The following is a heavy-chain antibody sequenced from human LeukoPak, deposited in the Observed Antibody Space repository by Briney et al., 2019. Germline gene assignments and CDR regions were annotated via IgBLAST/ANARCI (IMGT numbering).Heavy chain of an antibody. D-gene: IGHD1-1*01. CDR2: VYYTGNT. CDR1: GGSISGSTYY. CDR3: ARDGSDNWGLLDY. J-gene: IGHJ4*02. V-gene: IGHV4-39*07. Sequence: SETLSLTCTVSGGSISGSTYYWAWIRQPPGKGLEWIGSVYYTGNTYHNPSLKSRVTISVDTSKNQFSLRLSSLTAADTAVYYCARDGSDNWGLLDYWGQGTLLTVSS.